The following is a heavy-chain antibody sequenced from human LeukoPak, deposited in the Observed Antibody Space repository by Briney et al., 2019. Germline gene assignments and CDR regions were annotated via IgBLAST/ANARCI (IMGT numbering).Heavy chain of an antibody. Sequence: GGSLGLSCAASGFTFSSYAMSWVRQAPGKGLEWVSAISGSGGSTYYADSVKGRFTISRDNSKNTLYLQMNSLRAEDTAVYYCAKGMEYSSSQGVFDYWGQGTLVTVSS. CDR1: GFTFSSYA. V-gene: IGHV3-23*01. D-gene: IGHD6-6*01. J-gene: IGHJ4*02. CDR2: ISGSGGST. CDR3: AKGMEYSSSQGVFDY.